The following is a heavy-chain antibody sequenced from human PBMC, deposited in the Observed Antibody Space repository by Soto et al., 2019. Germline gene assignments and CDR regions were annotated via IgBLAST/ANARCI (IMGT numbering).Heavy chain of an antibody. CDR1: GFTFSSYG. J-gene: IGHJ6*03. D-gene: IGHD2-15*01. Sequence: QVQLVESGGGVVQPGRSLRLSCAASGFTFSSYGMHWVRQAPGKGLEWVAVIWYDGSNKYYADSVKGRFTISRENSKNTLYLQMNSLRAEDTAVYYCPRDRYCIGGSCYYYYCYMDVWGKGTTVIVSS. V-gene: IGHV3-33*01. CDR3: PRDRYCIGGSCYYYYCYMDV. CDR2: IWYDGSNK.